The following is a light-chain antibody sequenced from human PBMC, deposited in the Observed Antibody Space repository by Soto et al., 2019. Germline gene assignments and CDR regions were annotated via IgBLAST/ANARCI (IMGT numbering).Light chain of an antibody. J-gene: IGLJ2*01. CDR2: STN. CDR1: SSNIGSKT. Sequence: QSVLTQPPSTSGTPGQRITISCSGSSSNIGSKTVNWYQQVPGTAPKLLIYSTNQRPSGVPDRFSGSKSGTPASLAISGLQSDDEADYYCAAWDDDLNGFVVFGGGTKLPVL. CDR3: AAWDDDLNGFVV. V-gene: IGLV1-44*01.